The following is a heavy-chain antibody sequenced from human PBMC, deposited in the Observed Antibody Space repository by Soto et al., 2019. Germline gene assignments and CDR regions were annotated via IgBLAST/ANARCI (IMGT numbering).Heavy chain of an antibody. CDR1: GDSVSDSSVS. CDR2: TNYGSKWSY. J-gene: IGHJ6*01. CDR3: VRDRETYYDFLTPKGYSYYYDMDV. D-gene: IGHD3-9*01. V-gene: IGHV6-1*01. Sequence: SQTLSLTCAISGDSVSDSSVSWNWIRQSPSRGLEWLGRTNYGSKWSYAYAESVKSRITINADTSKNQFSLHLNSVTAEDTAVYYCVRDRETYYDFLTPKGYSYYYDMDVWGQGTTVTVSS.